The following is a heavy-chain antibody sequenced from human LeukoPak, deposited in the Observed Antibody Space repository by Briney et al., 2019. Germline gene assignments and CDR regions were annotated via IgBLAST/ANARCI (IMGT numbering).Heavy chain of an antibody. CDR2: INPSGGST. V-gene: IGHV1-46*01. D-gene: IGHD5-24*01. CDR1: GYTFTSYY. Sequence: ASVKVSCKASGYTFTSYYMHWVRQAPGQGLEWMGIINPSGGSTSYAQKFQGRVTMTRDMSTSTVCMELSSLRSEDTAVYYCARTRDGYNFEGWFDPWGQGTLVTVSS. CDR3: ARTRDGYNFEGWFDP. J-gene: IGHJ5*02.